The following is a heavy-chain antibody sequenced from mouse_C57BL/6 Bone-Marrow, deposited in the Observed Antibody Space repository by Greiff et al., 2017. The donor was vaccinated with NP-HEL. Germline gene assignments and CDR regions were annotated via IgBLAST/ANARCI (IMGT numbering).Heavy chain of an antibody. V-gene: IGHV1-63*01. Sequence: QVQLKQSGAELVRPGTSVKMSCKASGYTFTNYWIGWAKQRPGHGLEWIGEIYPGGGYTNYTEKFKGKATLTADTSSSTAYMQSSSLTSEDSAIDYCVNSSYGYAMDYWGQGTSVTVSS. CDR2: IYPGGGYT. J-gene: IGHJ4*01. D-gene: IGHD1-1*01. CDR3: VNSSYGYAMDY. CDR1: GYTFTNYW.